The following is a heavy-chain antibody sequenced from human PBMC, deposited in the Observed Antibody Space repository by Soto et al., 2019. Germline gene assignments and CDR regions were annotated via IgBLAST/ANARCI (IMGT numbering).Heavy chain of an antibody. V-gene: IGHV3-30*18. CDR1: GFTFSSYG. Sequence: GSLRLSCAASGFTFSSYGMHWVRQAPGKGLEWVAVISYDGSNKYYADSVKGRFTISRDNSKNTLYLQMNSLRAEDTAVYYCAKGPRGSGYSPRYYGMDVWGQGTTVTAP. D-gene: IGHD3-3*01. J-gene: IGHJ6*02. CDR2: ISYDGSNK. CDR3: AKGPRGSGYSPRYYGMDV.